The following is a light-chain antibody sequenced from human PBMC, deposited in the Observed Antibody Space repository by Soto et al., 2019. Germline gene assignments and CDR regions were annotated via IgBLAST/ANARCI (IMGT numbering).Light chain of an antibody. CDR3: QQLFMYPPT. CDR2: GAS. V-gene: IGKV1-9*01. J-gene: IGKJ3*01. CDR1: QGIINY. Sequence: DIEMTQSPSSLSASVGDRVIISCRASQGIINYLAWYQQKPGKAPKLLIYGASTLQGGVPSRFSGSGSGTDFTLTVSSLQPEDLATYYCQQLFMYPPTFGPGTKVDIK.